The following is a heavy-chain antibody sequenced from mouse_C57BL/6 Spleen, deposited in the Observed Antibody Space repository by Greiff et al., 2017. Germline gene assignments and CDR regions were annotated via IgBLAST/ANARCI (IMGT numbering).Heavy chain of an antibody. CDR2: IFPGSGST. Sequence: VHLVESGPELVKPGASVKISCKASGYTFTDYYINWVKQRPGQGLEWIGWIFPGSGSTYYNEKFKGKATLTVDKSSSTAYMLLSSLTSEDSAVYFCAKWLLPLYAMDYWGQGTSVTVSS. D-gene: IGHD2-3*01. CDR1: GYTFTDYY. V-gene: IGHV1-75*01. CDR3: AKWLLPLYAMDY. J-gene: IGHJ4*01.